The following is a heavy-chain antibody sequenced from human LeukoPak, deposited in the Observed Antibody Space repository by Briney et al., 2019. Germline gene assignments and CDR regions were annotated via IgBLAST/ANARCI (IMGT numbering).Heavy chain of an antibody. CDR3: ARRISYSNFYYFDY. J-gene: IGHJ4*02. Sequence: VASAKVSCKASGYTFTGYYMHWVRQAPGQGLEWMGWINPNSGGTNYAQKFQGRVTMTRDTSISTAYMELSRLRSDDTAVYYCARRISYSNFYYFDYWGQGTLVTVSS. D-gene: IGHD4-11*01. CDR2: INPNSGGT. CDR1: GYTFTGYY. V-gene: IGHV1-2*02.